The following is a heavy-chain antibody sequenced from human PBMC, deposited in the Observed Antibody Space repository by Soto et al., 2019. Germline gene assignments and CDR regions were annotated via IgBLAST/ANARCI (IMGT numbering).Heavy chain of an antibody. CDR1: GFTFSNYA. CDR3: AKKVKGTVVCTTVTCFLE. CDR2: ISWNGGST. D-gene: IGHD2-8*01. Sequence: GGSLRLSCAASGFTFSNYAMSWVRQAPGKGLEWVSAISWNGGSTNYADSVKGRFTISRDNSKNTLYLQMNSLTAEDTAVYFCAKKVKGTVVCTTVTCFLEWGQGTLVTVSS. V-gene: IGHV3-23*01. J-gene: IGHJ4*02.